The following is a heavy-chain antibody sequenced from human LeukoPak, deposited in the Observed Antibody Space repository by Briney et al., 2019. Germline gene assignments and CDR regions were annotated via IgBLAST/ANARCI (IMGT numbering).Heavy chain of an antibody. D-gene: IGHD5-18*01. CDR3: AKDWGCTTMVSYYFDY. V-gene: IGHV3-33*06. CDR2: IWYDGNNK. CDR1: GFTFSGYG. Sequence: QPGRSLRLSCAASGFTFSGYGMHWVRQAPDKGLEWVAVIWYDGNNKYYADSVKGRFTISRDNSKNTLYLQMNSLRAEDTAVYYCAKDWGCTTMVSYYFDYWGQGALVTVSS. J-gene: IGHJ4*02.